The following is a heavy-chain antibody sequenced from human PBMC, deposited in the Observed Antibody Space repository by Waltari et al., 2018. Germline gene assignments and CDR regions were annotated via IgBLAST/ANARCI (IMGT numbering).Heavy chain of an antibody. CDR3: AKDGDYSLPGYDAFDV. CDR1: GLTFSKFG. D-gene: IGHD4-17*01. CDR2: ISYDGNKK. V-gene: IGHV3-30*02. J-gene: IGHJ3*01. Sequence: QVYLVESGGGVVQPGGSLELSCLASGLTFSKFGLPWVRQRPGKGLEWVAFISYDGNKKVDADSVKGRFTISRDNRNNILYLQMNSLRPEDTATYYCAKDGDYSLPGYDAFDVWGQGTVVTVSS.